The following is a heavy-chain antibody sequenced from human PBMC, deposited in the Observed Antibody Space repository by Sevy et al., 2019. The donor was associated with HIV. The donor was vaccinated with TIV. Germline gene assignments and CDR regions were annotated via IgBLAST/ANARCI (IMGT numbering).Heavy chain of an antibody. CDR2: IYTSGST. CDR3: ARAPYCSSTSCYLRDWFDP. D-gene: IGHD2-2*01. V-gene: IGHV4-4*07. Sequence: SETLSLTCTVSGGSISSYYWSWIRQPAGKGLEWIGRIYTSGSTNYNPSLKSRVTMSVDTSKNQFSLKLSSVTAADTAMYYCARAPYCSSTSCYLRDWFDPWGQGTLVTVSS. CDR1: GGSISSYY. J-gene: IGHJ5*02.